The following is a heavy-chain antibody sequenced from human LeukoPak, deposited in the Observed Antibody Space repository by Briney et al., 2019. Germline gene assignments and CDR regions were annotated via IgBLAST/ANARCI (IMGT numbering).Heavy chain of an antibody. CDR3: ARVLPYDYINRFDR. CDR2: ISYSGRST. V-gene: IGHV3-23*01. J-gene: IGHJ5*02. Sequence: QPGGSLRLSCAASGFTFTSHAMTWVRQAPGKGLEYISSISYSGRSTYYADSVRGRFTISRDNSKNTVYLQMNSLRAEDTAVYYCARVLPYDYINRFDRWGQGTLVTVSS. CDR1: GFTFTSHA. D-gene: IGHD4-11*01.